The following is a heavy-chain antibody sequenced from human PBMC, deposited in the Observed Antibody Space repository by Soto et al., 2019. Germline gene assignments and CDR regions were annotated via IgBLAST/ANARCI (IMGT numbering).Heavy chain of an antibody. J-gene: IGHJ3*02. V-gene: IGHV4-59*07. D-gene: IGHD3-10*01. CDR1: GDSIRSSY. Sequence: SDSISLACAASGDSIRSSYGSWIRQPPGKGLEWIGYIYYSGSTNYNPSLKSRVTISVDTSKNQFSLKLSSVTAADTAVYYCARSRGGAFDIWGQGTMVTVSS. CDR3: ARSRGGAFDI. CDR2: IYYSGST.